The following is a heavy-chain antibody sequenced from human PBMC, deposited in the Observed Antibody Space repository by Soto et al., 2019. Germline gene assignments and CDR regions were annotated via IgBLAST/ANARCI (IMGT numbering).Heavy chain of an antibody. Sequence: LRLSCAASGFPFNTYAMNWVRQAPGKGLEWVSVISGSGDDTYYADTVKGRFTISRDNSKNTLFLQMDSLRPEDTAIYYCAKGGTTGRTNSHFRYFDLWGRGALVTVSS. CDR2: ISGSGDDT. D-gene: IGHD1-1*01. J-gene: IGHJ2*01. CDR3: AKGGTTGRTNSHFRYFDL. CDR1: GFPFNTYA. V-gene: IGHV3-23*01.